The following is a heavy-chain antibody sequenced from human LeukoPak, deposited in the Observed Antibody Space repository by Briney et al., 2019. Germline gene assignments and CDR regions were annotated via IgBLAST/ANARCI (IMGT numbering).Heavy chain of an antibody. D-gene: IGHD1/OR15-1a*01. J-gene: IGHJ3*02. CDR1: GFTFSNYG. Sequence: PGGTLRLSCEASGFTFSNYGMSWGRQAPGKGRGWVSAISGVGGITKYADSVKGRFTISRDNSKDTMYLQMNSLRAEDTAVYYCAKDAGTYFGTDPFDIWGQGTMVTVSS. CDR2: ISGVGGIT. V-gene: IGHV3-23*01. CDR3: AKDAGTYFGTDPFDI.